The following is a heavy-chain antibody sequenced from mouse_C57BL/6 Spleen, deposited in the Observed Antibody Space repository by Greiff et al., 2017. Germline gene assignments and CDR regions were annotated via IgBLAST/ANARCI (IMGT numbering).Heavy chain of an antibody. CDR1: GYTFTDYN. Sequence: EVKLQESGPELVKPGASVKMSCKASGYTFTDYNMHWVKQSHGKSLEWIGYINPNNGGTSYNQKFKGKATLTVNKSSSTAYMELRSLTSEDSAVYYCARGFYGSSPPFAYWGQGTLVTVSA. J-gene: IGHJ3*01. D-gene: IGHD1-1*01. CDR2: INPNNGGT. V-gene: IGHV1-22*01. CDR3: ARGFYGSSPPFAY.